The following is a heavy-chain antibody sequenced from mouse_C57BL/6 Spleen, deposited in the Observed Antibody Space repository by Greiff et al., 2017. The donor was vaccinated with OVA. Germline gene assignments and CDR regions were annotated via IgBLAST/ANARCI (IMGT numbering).Heavy chain of an antibody. D-gene: IGHD1-1*01. CDR1: GYTFTSYW. Sequence: VQLQQPGAELVRPGSSVKLSCKASGYTFTSYWMHWVKQRPIQGLEWIGNIDPSDSETHYNQKFKDKATLTVDKSSSTAYMQLSSLTSEDSAVYDCARDYYGSSYGYFDVWGTGTTVTVSS. CDR2: IDPSDSET. J-gene: IGHJ1*03. V-gene: IGHV1-52*01. CDR3: ARDYYGSSYGYFDV.